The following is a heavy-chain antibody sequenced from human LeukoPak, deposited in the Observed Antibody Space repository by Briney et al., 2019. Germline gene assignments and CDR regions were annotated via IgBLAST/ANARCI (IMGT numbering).Heavy chain of an antibody. CDR1: GYSISSSYY. Sequence: PSETLSLTCAVSGYSISSSYYWSWIRQPPGKGLEWIGYIYYSGSTNYNPSLKSRVTISVDTSKNQFSLKLSSVTAADTAVYYCARGGYSYGYWVDYWGQGNLVTVSS. CDR2: IYYSGST. J-gene: IGHJ4*02. D-gene: IGHD5-18*01. V-gene: IGHV4-61*01. CDR3: ARGGYSYGYWVDY.